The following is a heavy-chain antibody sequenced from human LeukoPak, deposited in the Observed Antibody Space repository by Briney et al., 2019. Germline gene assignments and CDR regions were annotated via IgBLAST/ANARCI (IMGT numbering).Heavy chain of an antibody. Sequence: GGSLRLSCAASGFTFSSYAMHWVRQAPGKGLEWVAVISYDGSNKYYADSVKGRFTISRDNSKNTLYLQMNSLRAEDTAVYYCAREVEGFGEFDYWGQGTLVTVSS. CDR2: ISYDGSNK. V-gene: IGHV3-30*04. D-gene: IGHD3-10*01. CDR1: GFTFSSYA. CDR3: AREVEGFGEFDY. J-gene: IGHJ4*02.